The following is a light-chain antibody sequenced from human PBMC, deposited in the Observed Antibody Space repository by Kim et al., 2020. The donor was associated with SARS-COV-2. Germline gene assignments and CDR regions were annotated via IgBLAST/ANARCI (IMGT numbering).Light chain of an antibody. V-gene: IGLV2-11*01. CDR2: DVI. J-gene: IGLJ2*01. CDR3: CSYAGDYTLL. Sequence: GQSVTISWTGSGMDVGTYNYVTCNQHHPGKAPKLIIHDVITRPSGVSDRFSGSKSGNTASLTISGLRPEDEADYYCCSYAGDYTLLFGGGTQLTVL. CDR1: GMDVGTYNY.